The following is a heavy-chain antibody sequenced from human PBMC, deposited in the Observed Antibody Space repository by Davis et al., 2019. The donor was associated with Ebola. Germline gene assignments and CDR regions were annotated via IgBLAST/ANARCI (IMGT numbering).Heavy chain of an antibody. CDR1: GYTFTGYY. J-gene: IGHJ6*03. CDR2: INPNSGNT. CDR3: ATWTTVTTDYMDV. Sequence: SVKVSCKASGYTFTGYYMHWVRQAPGQGLEWMGWINPNSGNTGYAQKFQGRVTMTEDTSTDTAYMELSSLRSEDTAVYYCATWTTVTTDYMDVWGKGTTVTVSS. D-gene: IGHD4-11*01. V-gene: IGHV1-8*02.